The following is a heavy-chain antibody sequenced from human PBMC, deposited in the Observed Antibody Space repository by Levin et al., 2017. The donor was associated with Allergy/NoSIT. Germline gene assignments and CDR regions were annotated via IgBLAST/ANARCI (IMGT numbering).Heavy chain of an antibody. Sequence: LSLTCAASGFNFSIYAMSWVRQAPGKGLEWVSSISGSSSRTYYADSVKGRFTISRDNSKKTLYLQMNSLRAEDTAIYYCANLGPMESGSYYFFFWGQGTLVTVSS. CDR1: GFNFSIYA. V-gene: IGHV3-23*01. CDR3: ANLGPMESGSYYFFF. D-gene: IGHD3-10*01. J-gene: IGHJ4*02. CDR2: ISGSSSRT.